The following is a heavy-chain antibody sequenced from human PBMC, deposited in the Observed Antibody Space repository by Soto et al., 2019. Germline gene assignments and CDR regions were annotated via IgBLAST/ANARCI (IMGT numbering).Heavy chain of an antibody. J-gene: IGHJ4*02. Sequence: SETLSLTCTVSGGSISSSSYYWGWIRQPPGKGLEWIGSIYYSGSTYYNPSLKSRVTISVDTSKNQFSLKLSSVTAADTAVYYCARSSNYYFDYWGQGTLVTSPQ. CDR2: IYYSGST. D-gene: IGHD4-4*01. CDR1: GGSISSSSYY. V-gene: IGHV4-39*01. CDR3: ARSSNYYFDY.